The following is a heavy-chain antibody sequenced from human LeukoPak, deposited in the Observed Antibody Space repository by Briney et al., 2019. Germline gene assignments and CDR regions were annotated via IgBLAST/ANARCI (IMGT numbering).Heavy chain of an antibody. V-gene: IGHV3-30*18. Sequence: GGSLRLSCAASGFTFSSYGMHWVRQAPGKGLEWVAVISYDGSNKYYADSVKGRFTISRDNSKNTLYLQMNSLRAEDTAVYYCAKDLGNYYDSSGYLNNWFDPWSQGTLVTVSS. J-gene: IGHJ5*02. CDR2: ISYDGSNK. CDR1: GFTFSSYG. CDR3: AKDLGNYYDSSGYLNNWFDP. D-gene: IGHD3-22*01.